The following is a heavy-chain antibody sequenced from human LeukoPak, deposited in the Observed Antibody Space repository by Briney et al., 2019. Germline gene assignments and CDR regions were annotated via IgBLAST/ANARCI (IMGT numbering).Heavy chain of an antibody. J-gene: IGHJ6*02. CDR2: ISSSSSTI. D-gene: IGHD6-19*01. Sequence: GGSLRLSCAASGFTFSSYSMNWVRQAPGKGLEWVSYISSSSSTIYYADSVTGRFTISRDNSKNTVYLQMNSLRAADTAVYYCARGRIAVALYYGMDVWGHGTTVTVFS. V-gene: IGHV3-48*01. CDR3: ARGRIAVALYYGMDV. CDR1: GFTFSSYS.